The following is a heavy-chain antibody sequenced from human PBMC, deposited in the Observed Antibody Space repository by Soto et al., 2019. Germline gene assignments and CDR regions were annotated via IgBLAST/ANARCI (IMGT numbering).Heavy chain of an antibody. CDR3: ARDMGQQLEGEDL. Sequence: EVQLVESGGGLVQPGRSLRLSCAASGFTFDDYAMHWVRQAPGKGLEWVSGISWNSGSIGYADSVKGRFTISRDNAKNSLYPQMNTLRAEDTALYYCARDMGQQLEGEDLWGRCTLVTVSS. CDR2: ISWNSGSI. J-gene: IGHJ2*01. D-gene: IGHD6-13*01. CDR1: GFTFDDYA. V-gene: IGHV3-9*01.